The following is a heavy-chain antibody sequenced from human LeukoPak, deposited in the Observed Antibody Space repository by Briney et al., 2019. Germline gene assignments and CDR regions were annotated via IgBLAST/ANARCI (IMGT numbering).Heavy chain of an antibody. J-gene: IGHJ4*02. CDR2: IYYSGST. Sequence: SETLSLTCTVSGGCVSSGSYYWSWIRQPPGKGLEWIGYIYYSGSTNYNPSLKSRVTISVDTSKNQFSLKLSSVTAADTAVYYCARGGQNWGQGTLVTVSS. CDR1: GGCVSSGSYY. CDR3: ARGGQN. V-gene: IGHV4-61*01.